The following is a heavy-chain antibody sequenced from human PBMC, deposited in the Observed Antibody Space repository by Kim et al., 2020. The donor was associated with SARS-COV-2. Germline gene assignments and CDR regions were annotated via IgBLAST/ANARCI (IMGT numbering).Heavy chain of an antibody. J-gene: IGHJ6*02. CDR3: ARWGLNYDFWSGYRKNYYYYYGMDV. V-gene: IGHV7-4-1*02. CDR1: GYTFTSYA. D-gene: IGHD3-3*01. Sequence: ASVKVSCKASGYTFTSYAMNWVRQAPGQGLEWMGWINTNTGNPTYAQGFTGRFVFSLDTSVSTAYLQISSLKAEDTAVYYCARWGLNYDFWSGYRKNYYYYYGMDVCGQGTTVTVSS. CDR2: INTNTGNP.